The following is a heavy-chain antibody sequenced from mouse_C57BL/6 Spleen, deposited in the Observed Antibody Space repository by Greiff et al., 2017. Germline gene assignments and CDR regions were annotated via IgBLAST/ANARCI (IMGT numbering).Heavy chain of an antibody. Sequence: QVQLKQSGAELARPGASVKLSCKASGYTFTSYGISWVKQRTGQGLEWIGEIYPRSGNTYYNEKFKGKATLTADKSSSTAYMELRSLTSEDSAVYFCARSGITTVVAPLDYWGQGTTLTVSS. J-gene: IGHJ2*01. D-gene: IGHD1-1*01. CDR2: IYPRSGNT. CDR3: ARSGITTVVAPLDY. V-gene: IGHV1-81*01. CDR1: GYTFTSYG.